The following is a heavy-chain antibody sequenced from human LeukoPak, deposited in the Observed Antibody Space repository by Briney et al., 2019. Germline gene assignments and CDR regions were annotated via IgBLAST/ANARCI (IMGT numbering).Heavy chain of an antibody. CDR1: GYTFISYG. V-gene: IGHV1-18*01. J-gene: IGHJ5*02. D-gene: IGHD4-17*01. CDR2: ISAYNGNT. Sequence: ASVKVSCKASGYTFISYGFSWVRQAPGLGLEWMGWISAYNGNTNYAQKLQGRVTMTTDTYTSTTYMELRSLRSDDTAVYYCATLVGAVTTLGWFDPWGQGTLVTVSS. CDR3: ATLVGAVTTLGWFDP.